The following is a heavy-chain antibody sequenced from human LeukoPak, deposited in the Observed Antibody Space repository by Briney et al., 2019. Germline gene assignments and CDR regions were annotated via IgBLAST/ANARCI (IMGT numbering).Heavy chain of an antibody. D-gene: IGHD3-16*01. J-gene: IGHJ1*01. CDR1: GYTFSNYG. CDR3: SRDRVVAFGGVPY. CDR2: ISGYNGKT. Sequence: ASVKVSCKASGYTFSNYGISWLRQVPGQGLEWMGWISGYNGKTNYAQKFQDRITMTTDTSTSTAYMEMRSLRSDDTAIYYCSRDRVVAFGGVPYWGQGTLVIVSS. V-gene: IGHV1-18*01.